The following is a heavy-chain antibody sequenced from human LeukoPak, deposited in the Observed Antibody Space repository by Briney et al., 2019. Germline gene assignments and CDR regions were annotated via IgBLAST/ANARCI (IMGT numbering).Heavy chain of an antibody. CDR1: GRSFSGYY. D-gene: IGHD2-15*01. V-gene: IGHV4-34*01. CDR2: INHSGIT. J-gene: IGHJ5*02. Sequence: SETLSLTCAVYGRSFSGYYWTWLRQTPGKGLEWIGEINHSGITDYSPSLRSRVTISVDTSKNQFSLKLSSVTAADTAIYYCARAVIVVAAATQRNWFDPWGQGTLVTVSS. CDR3: ARAVIVVAAATQRNWFDP.